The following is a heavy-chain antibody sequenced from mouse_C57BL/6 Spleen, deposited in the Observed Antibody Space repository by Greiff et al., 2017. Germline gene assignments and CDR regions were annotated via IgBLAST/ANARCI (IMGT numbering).Heavy chain of an antibody. Sequence: QVQLQQPGAELVRPGTSVKLSCKASGYTFTSYWMHWVKQRPGQGLEWIGVIDPSDSYTNYNQKFKGKATLTVDTSSSTAYMQLSSLTSEDSAVYYCARNGYYSYDFDYWGQGTTLTVSS. J-gene: IGHJ2*01. CDR1: GYTFTSYW. D-gene: IGHD2-3*01. CDR3: ARNGYYSYDFDY. V-gene: IGHV1-59*01. CDR2: IDPSDSYT.